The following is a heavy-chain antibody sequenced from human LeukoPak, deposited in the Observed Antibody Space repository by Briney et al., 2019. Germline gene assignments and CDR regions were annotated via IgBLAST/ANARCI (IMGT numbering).Heavy chain of an antibody. V-gene: IGHV3-23*01. J-gene: IGHJ6*03. CDR1: GFTFSSYG. D-gene: IGHD1-26*01. CDR3: ARRGSYLATTYHYYYMDV. Sequence: GGSLRLSCAASGFTFSSYGMSWVRQAPGKGLEWVSAISGSGGSTYYADSVKGRFTISRDNSKNTLYLQMNSLRAEDTAVYYCARRGSYLATTYHYYYMDVWGKGTTVTISS. CDR2: ISGSGGST.